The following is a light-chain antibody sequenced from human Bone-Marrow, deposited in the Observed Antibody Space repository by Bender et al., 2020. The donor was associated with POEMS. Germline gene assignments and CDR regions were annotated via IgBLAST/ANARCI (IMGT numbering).Light chain of an antibody. J-gene: IGLJ3*02. CDR1: SSAVGGYNL. Sequence: QSALTQPASVSESPGQSITISCTGTSSAVGGYNLVSWYQHLPGTAPKLLIYNNDLRPSGVPDRFSGSKSGTSASLAISGLQSDDEGDYYCAAWDDRLSGWVFGGGTKLTVL. V-gene: IGLV1-44*01. CDR2: NND. CDR3: AAWDDRLSGWV.